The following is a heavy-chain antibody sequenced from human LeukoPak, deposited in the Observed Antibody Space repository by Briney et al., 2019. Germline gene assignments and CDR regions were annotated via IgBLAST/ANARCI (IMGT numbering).Heavy chain of an antibody. CDR2: IYYSGTT. V-gene: IGHV4-39*07. Sequence: SETLSLTCTVSGGSISSSSYYWGWIRQPPGKGLEWIGSIYYSGTTYYNPSLKSRVTISVDTSKNQFSLKLSSVTAADTAVYYCARGGYYGSGNDFRFDPWGQGTLVTVSS. CDR1: GGSISSSSYY. CDR3: ARGGYYGSGNDFRFDP. D-gene: IGHD3-10*01. J-gene: IGHJ5*02.